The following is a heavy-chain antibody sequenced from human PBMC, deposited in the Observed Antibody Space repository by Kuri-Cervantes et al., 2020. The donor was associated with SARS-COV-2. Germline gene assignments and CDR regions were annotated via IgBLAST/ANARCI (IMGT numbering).Heavy chain of an antibody. V-gene: IGHV3-23*01. CDR1: GFTFSSYA. D-gene: IGHD3-3*01. J-gene: IGHJ4*02. CDR3: AKGIRRFLESLDY. Sequence: GESLKISCAASGFTFSSYAMSWVRQAPGKGLEWVSAISGSGGSTYYADSVKGRFTISRDNSKSTLYLQMNSLRAEDTAVYYCAKGIRRFLESLDYWGQGTLVTVSS. CDR2: ISGSGGST.